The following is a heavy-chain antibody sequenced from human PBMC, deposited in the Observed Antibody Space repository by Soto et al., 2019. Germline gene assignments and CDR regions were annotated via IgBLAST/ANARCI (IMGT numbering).Heavy chain of an antibody. CDR3: ARGDSTN. J-gene: IGHJ4*02. V-gene: IGHV3-33*01. CDR1: GFTFSSYG. CDR2: IWYDGSNK. Sequence: PGGSLRLSCAASGFTFSSYGMHWVRQAPGMGLEWVAVIWYDGSNKYYADSVKGRFTISRDNSKNTLYLQMNSLRAEDTAVYYCARGDSTNWGQGTLVTVSS.